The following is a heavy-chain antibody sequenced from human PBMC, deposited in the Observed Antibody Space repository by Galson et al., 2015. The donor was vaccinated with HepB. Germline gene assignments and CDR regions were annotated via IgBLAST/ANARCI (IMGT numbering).Heavy chain of an antibody. CDR2: ISYDGSNK. Sequence: SLRLSCAASGFTFSSYGMHWVRQAPGKGLEWVAVISYDGSNKYYADSVKGRFTISRDNSKNTLYLQMNSLRAEDTAVYYCAKGRGGVYVVVTAIHYWGQGTLVTVSS. CDR3: AKGRGGVYVVVTAIHY. V-gene: IGHV3-30*18. CDR1: GFTFSSYG. D-gene: IGHD2-21*02. J-gene: IGHJ4*02.